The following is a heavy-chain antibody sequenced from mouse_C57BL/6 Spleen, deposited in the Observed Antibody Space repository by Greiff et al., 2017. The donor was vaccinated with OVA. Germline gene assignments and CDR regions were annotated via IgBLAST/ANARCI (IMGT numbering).Heavy chain of an antibody. CDR1: GYTFTNYW. CDR2: IYPGGGYT. Sequence: VQLQQSGAELVRPGTSVKMSCKASGYTFTNYWIGWVKQRPGHGLEWIGDIYPGGGYTNYNEKFKGKATMTADKSSSTAYLQFSSLTSEDSAIYYCESYNYGDDFDYWGQGTTLTVSS. D-gene: IGHD1-1*01. J-gene: IGHJ2*01. V-gene: IGHV1-63*01. CDR3: ESYNYGDDFDY.